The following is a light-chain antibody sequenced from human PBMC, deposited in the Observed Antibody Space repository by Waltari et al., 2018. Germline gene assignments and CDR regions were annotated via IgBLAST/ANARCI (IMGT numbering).Light chain of an antibody. Sequence: TCRASQDISSYLAWYQQKPGKAPKILISAAFTLQSGVPPRFSGSGSGADFTLTISSLQPEDFATYYCQQFKTYPLTFGQGTRLEIK. V-gene: IGKV1-9*01. CDR2: AAF. CDR1: QDISSY. J-gene: IGKJ5*01. CDR3: QQFKTYPLT.